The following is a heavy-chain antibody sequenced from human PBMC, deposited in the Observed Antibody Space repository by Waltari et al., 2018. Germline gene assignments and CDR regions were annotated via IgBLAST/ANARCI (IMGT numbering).Heavy chain of an antibody. D-gene: IGHD5-18*01. CDR1: GYTFTSYY. CDR3: ARDQDGYSIYFYYYGMDV. Sequence: QVQLVQSGAEVKKPGASVKVSCKASGYTFTSYYMHWVRQAPGQGLEWMGIINPSGGRTSYAQKFQSRVTMTRDTSTSTVYMELSSLISEDTAVYYCARDQDGYSIYFYYYGMDVWGQGTTVTVSS. CDR2: INPSGGRT. V-gene: IGHV1-46*01. J-gene: IGHJ6*02.